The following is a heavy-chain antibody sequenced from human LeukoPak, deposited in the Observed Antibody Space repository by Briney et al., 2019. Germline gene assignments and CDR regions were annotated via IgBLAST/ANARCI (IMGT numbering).Heavy chain of an antibody. D-gene: IGHD6-6*01. CDR1: GFTFSSYA. CDR2: ISYDRSNK. V-gene: IGHV3-30-3*01. CDR3: ARSGSSSSLRYFDY. Sequence: GGSLRLSCAASGFTFSSYAMHWVRQAPGKGLEWVAVISYDRSNKYYADSVKGRFTISRDNSKNTLYLQMNSLRVEDTAVYYCARSGSSSSLRYFDYWGQGTLVTVSS. J-gene: IGHJ4*02.